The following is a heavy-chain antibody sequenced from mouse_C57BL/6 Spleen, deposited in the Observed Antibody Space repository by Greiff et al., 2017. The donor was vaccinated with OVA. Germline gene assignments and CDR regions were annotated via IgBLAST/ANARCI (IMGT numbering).Heavy chain of an antibody. V-gene: IGHV1-50*01. Sequence: QVHVKQPGAELVKPGASVKLSCKASGYTFTSYWMQWVKQRPGQGLEWIGEIDPSDSYTNYNQKFKGKATLTVDTSSSTAYMQLSSLTSEDSAVYYCARRGYDSYFDYWGQGTTLTVSS. CDR3: ARRGYDSYFDY. CDR1: GYTFTSYW. J-gene: IGHJ2*01. CDR2: IDPSDSYT. D-gene: IGHD2-4*01.